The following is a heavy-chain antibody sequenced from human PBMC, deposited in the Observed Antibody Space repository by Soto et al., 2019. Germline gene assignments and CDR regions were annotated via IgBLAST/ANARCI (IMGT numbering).Heavy chain of an antibody. V-gene: IGHV3-21*01. CDR3: ARDQYCSSTSCYVQGQRDGMDV. D-gene: IGHD2-2*01. CDR2: ISSSSSYI. J-gene: IGHJ6*02. CDR1: GFTFSSYS. Sequence: NPGGSLRLSCAASGFTFSSYSMNWVRQAPGKGLEWVSSISSSSSYIYYADSVKGRFTISRDNAKNSLYLQMNSLRAEDTAVYYCARDQYCSSTSCYVQGQRDGMDVWGQGTTVTVSS.